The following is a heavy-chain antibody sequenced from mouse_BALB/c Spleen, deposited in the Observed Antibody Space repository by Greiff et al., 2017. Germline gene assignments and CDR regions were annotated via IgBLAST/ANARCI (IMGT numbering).Heavy chain of an antibody. CDR3: ARTGTWGAY. Sequence: VQLQQPGAELVKPGASVKLSCKASGYTFTSYWMHWVKQRPGQGLEWIGEINPSNGRTNYNEKFKSKATLTVDKSSSTAYMQLSSLTSEDSAVYYCARTGTWGAYWGQGTLVTVSA. J-gene: IGHJ3*01. CDR2: INPSNGRT. CDR1: GYTFTSYW. D-gene: IGHD4-1*01. V-gene: IGHV1S81*02.